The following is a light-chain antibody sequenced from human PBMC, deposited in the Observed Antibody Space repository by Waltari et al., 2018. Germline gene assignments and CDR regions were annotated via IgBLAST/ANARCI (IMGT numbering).Light chain of an antibody. J-gene: IGLJ3*02. CDR2: VNRDGSH. V-gene: IGLV4-69*01. CDR1: SGHSTNV. Sequence: QLVLTQSPSASASLGASVKLTCTLSSGHSTNVVAWLQQQPEKGPRFLMKVNRDGSHTKGDEIPDRFSGSSSGAERYLTISSLQSEDEADYYCQTGGHGTWVFGGGTTLTVL. CDR3: QTGGHGTWV.